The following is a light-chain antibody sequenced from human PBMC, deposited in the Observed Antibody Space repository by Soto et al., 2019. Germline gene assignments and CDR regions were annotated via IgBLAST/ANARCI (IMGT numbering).Light chain of an antibody. CDR1: SSDVGLYNL. J-gene: IGLJ3*02. V-gene: IGLV2-23*02. CDR2: EVN. CDR3: CSYVGSSILM. Sequence: QSALTQPASVSGSPGQSITISCTGTSSDVGLYNLVSWYQHLPGEAPKLIIYEVNERPSGISDRFSGSKSGNTASLTISGLQVEDEADYYCCSYVGSSILMFGGGTQLTVL.